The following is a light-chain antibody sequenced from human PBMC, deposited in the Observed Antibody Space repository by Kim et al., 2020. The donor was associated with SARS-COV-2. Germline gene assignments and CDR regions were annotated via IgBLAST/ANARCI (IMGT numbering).Light chain of an antibody. V-gene: IGLV3-1*01. Sequence: SYELTQPPSVSVSPGQTASITCSGDKLGDKYACWYQQKPGQSPVLVIYQDTERPSGIPERFSGSNSGNTATLTIRGTQAMDEADYYCPAWDSSTGVFGTG. CDR2: QDT. CDR1: KLGDKY. CDR3: PAWDSSTGV. J-gene: IGLJ1*01.